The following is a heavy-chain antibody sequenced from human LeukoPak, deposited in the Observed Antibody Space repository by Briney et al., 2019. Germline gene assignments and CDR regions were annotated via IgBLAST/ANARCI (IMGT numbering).Heavy chain of an antibody. CDR2: IKQDGSEK. CDR3: ATSRSFDY. J-gene: IGHJ4*02. V-gene: IGHV3-7*03. Sequence: LPGGSLRLSCAASGFTFSTYSMNWVRQAPGKGLEWVANIKQDGSEKYYVDSVKSRFTISRDNAKSSLFLQMNSLRAEDTAVYYCATSRSFDYWGQGTLVTVSS. CDR1: GFTFSTYS.